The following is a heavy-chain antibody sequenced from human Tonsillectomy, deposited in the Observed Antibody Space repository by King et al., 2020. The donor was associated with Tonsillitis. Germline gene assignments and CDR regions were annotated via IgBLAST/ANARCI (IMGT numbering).Heavy chain of an antibody. D-gene: IGHD2-15*01. CDR3: ARLAPSSYCSGGSCYSGNYYYGMDV. CDR1: GYSFTSYL. CDR2: IYPGDSDT. Sequence: QLVQSGAEVKKPGESLKISCKGSGYSFTSYLIGWVRQMPGKGLEWMWIIYPGDSDTRYSPSFQCQVTISADKSISTGYLQWSSLKASDTAMYYCARLAPSSYCSGGSCYSGNYYYGMDVWGQGTTVTVSS. J-gene: IGHJ6*02. V-gene: IGHV5-51*01.